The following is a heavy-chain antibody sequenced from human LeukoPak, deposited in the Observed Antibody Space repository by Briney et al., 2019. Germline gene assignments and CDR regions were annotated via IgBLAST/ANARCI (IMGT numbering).Heavy chain of an antibody. CDR2: ISGTGFNT. Sequence: GGSLRLSCAASGFTFRNCALRGVRQAPGKGLEWVSTISGTGFNTYYAESVKGRFTISRDNSKNTLSLQMNSLRAEDTALYYCAKSLRYSNSGKNGWGQGTLVTVSS. J-gene: IGHJ4*02. CDR1: GFTFRNCA. V-gene: IGHV3-23*01. CDR3: AKSLRYSNSGKNG. D-gene: IGHD2/OR15-2a*01.